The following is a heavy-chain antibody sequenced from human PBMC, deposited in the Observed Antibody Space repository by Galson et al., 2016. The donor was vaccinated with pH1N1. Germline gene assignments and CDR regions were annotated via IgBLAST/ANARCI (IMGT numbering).Heavy chain of an antibody. D-gene: IGHD2/OR15-2a*01. CDR2: IRGKAKNYAT. Sequence: SLRLSCAASGFTFSGSAMHWFRQASGKGLEWVGHIRGKAKNYATAYAASGKGRFTFSRDDSNNRAFLQMNNLRPEDTAMYYCAIGLRPDYYYGMDVWGQETTVTVSS. V-gene: IGHV3-73*01. CDR1: GFTFSGSA. CDR3: AIGLRPDYYYGMDV. J-gene: IGHJ6*02.